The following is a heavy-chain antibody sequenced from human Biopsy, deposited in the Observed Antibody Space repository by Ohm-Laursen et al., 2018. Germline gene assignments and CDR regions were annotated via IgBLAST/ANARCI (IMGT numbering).Heavy chain of an antibody. V-gene: IGHV1-8*01. CDR1: GYTFTSHN. CDR2: MSPNTGNT. Sequence: SVKVSCKASGYTFTSHNINWVRQATGQGLEWMGWMSPNTGNTVYAQRFQDRVTMTSDTSTGTAYMELTSLTSDDTAVYFCARWETTLGRSLDSWGQGTLVAVSS. CDR3: ARWETTLGRSLDS. D-gene: IGHD1-26*01. J-gene: IGHJ4*02.